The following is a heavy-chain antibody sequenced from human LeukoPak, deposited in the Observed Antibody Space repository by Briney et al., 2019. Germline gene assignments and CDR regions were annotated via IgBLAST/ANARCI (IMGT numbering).Heavy chain of an antibody. J-gene: IGHJ5*02. CDR3: ARRGYCSSTSCYEYWFDP. CDR2: DYYSGST. D-gene: IGHD2-2*01. CDR1: GDPFSSSSYY. V-gene: IGHV4-39*01. Sequence: SETLSLTCTVSGDPFSSSSYYWGWIRQPPGEGLVWIGIDYYSGSTYYNPSLKSRLTMSVDTSKTQFSLKLSSVTATDTAVYYCARRGYCSSTSCYEYWFDPWGQGTLVTVSS.